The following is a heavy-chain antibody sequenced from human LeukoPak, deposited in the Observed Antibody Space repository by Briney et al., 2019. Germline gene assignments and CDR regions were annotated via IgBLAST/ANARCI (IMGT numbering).Heavy chain of an antibody. J-gene: IGHJ4*02. CDR3: ARGPSGYHNT. Sequence: GGSLRLSCAASGFTFSSYSMNWVRQPPGKGLEWASYISSISSTIYYADSVKGRFTISRDNAKNSLYLQMNSLRAEDTAVYYCARGPSGYHNTGGQGTLVTVSS. CDR2: ISSISSTI. D-gene: IGHD5-12*01. V-gene: IGHV3-48*01. CDR1: GFTFSSYS.